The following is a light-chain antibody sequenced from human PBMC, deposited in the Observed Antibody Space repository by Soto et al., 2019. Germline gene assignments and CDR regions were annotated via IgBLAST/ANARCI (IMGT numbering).Light chain of an antibody. CDR2: EVS. CDR1: SRDVDAYDF. V-gene: IGLV2-11*01. CDR3: CSVAGSSYV. J-gene: IGLJ1*01. Sequence: QSALPQPLSVSGSPGQSVAISCTGTSRDVDAYDFVSWYQHHPGKAPKLIISEVSKRPSGVSHRFSGSKSGNTASLTISGLQAEDEADYFGCSVAGSSYVFGNGTKVTV.